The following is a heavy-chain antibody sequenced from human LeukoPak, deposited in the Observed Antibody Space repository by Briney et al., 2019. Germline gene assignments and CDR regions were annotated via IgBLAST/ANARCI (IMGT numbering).Heavy chain of an antibody. CDR2: ISYSGNT. D-gene: IGHD1-26*01. V-gene: IGHV4-59*08. CDR3: ARLILSGSYLYYFDY. J-gene: IGHJ4*02. Sequence: SETLSLTCTVSGGSISSYYWSWIRQPPWKGLEWIGYISYSGNTNYNPSLKSRVTISVDMSKNQFSLKLSSVTAADTAVYHCARLILSGSYLYYFDYWGQGTLVTVSS. CDR1: GGSISSYY.